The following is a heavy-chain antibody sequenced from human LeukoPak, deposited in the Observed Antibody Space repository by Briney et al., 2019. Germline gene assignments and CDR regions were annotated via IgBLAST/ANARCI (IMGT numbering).Heavy chain of an antibody. D-gene: IGHD3-10*01. Sequence: GGSLRLSCAASGFTFSSHWMSWVRQAPGKGLEWVAVISFDGRNIYYADSVKGRFTISRDNSKNTLYLQMNSLRAEDTAVYYCAKDRGSGRVRGVIINYWGQGTLVTVSS. CDR3: AKDRGSGRVRGVIINY. CDR1: GFTFSSHW. CDR2: ISFDGRNI. J-gene: IGHJ4*02. V-gene: IGHV3-30*18.